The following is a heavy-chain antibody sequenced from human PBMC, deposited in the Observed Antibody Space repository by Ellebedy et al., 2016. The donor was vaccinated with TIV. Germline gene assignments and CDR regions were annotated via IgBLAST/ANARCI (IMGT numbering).Heavy chain of an antibody. D-gene: IGHD5-12*01. CDR2: ISSNGGST. CDR1: GFTFSSYT. Sequence: PGGSLRLSCSASGFTFSSYTMHWVRQAPGKGLEYVSAISSNGGSTYYVDSVKGRFTISRDNSQNTLYLQVSSLRAEDTAVYYCVKDLSGYDSGYFDYWGQGTLVTVSS. V-gene: IGHV3-64D*06. CDR3: VKDLSGYDSGYFDY. J-gene: IGHJ4*02.